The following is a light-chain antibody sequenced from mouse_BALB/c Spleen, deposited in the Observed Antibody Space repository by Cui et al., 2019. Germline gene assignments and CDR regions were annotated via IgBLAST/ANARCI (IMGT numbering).Light chain of an antibody. J-gene: IGKJ1*01. Sequence: EILLTQSPAIIAASPGEKVTITCSASSSVSYMNWYQQKPGSSPKIWIYGISNLASGVPARFSGSGSGKSFSFTISSMEAEDVATYYCQQRSSYPWTFGGGTKLEIK. CDR2: GIS. V-gene: IGKV4-90*01. CDR3: QQRSSYPWT. CDR1: SSVSY.